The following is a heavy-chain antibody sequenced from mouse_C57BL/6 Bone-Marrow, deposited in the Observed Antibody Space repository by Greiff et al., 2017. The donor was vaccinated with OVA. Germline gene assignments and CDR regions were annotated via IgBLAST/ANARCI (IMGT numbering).Heavy chain of an antibody. J-gene: IGHJ2*01. V-gene: IGHV1-64*01. Sequence: QVQLQQPGAELVKPGASVKLSCKASGYTFTSYWMHWVKQRPGQGLEWIGMIHPNSGSTNYNEKFKSKATLTVDKSSSTAYMQLSSLTSEDSAVYYCARSGGYDAPYGYWGQGTTLTVSS. D-gene: IGHD2-2*01. CDR1: GYTFTSYW. CDR3: ARSGGYDAPYGY. CDR2: IHPNSGST.